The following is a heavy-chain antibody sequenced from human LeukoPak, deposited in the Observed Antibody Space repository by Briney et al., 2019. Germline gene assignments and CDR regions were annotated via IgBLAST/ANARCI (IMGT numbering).Heavy chain of an antibody. D-gene: IGHD1-1*01. CDR3: ARPTGTLDAFDI. CDR1: GFTFDDYG. Sequence: GGSLRLSCAASGFTFDDYGMSRVRQAPGKGLEWVSGINWNGGSTGYADSVKGRFTISRDNAKNSLYLQMNSLRAEDTALYYCARPTGTLDAFDIWGQGTMVTVSS. V-gene: IGHV3-20*04. J-gene: IGHJ3*02. CDR2: INWNGGST.